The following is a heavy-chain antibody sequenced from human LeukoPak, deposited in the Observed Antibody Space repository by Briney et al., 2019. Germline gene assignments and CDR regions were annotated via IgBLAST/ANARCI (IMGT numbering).Heavy chain of an antibody. CDR2: ISSSGSTI. Sequence: GGSLRLSCAASGFTFSDYYMSWIRQAPGKGLEWVSYISSSGSTIYYADSVKGRFTISRDNAKNSLYLQMNSRRAEDTAVYYCARDKIGQQLVRRKKDRSPQFDYWGQGTLVTVSS. V-gene: IGHV3-11*01. J-gene: IGHJ4*02. CDR3: ARDKIGQQLVRRKKDRSPQFDY. CDR1: GFTFSDYY. D-gene: IGHD6-13*01.